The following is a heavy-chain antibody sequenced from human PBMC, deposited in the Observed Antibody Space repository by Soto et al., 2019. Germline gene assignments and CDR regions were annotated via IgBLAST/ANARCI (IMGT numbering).Heavy chain of an antibody. CDR1: GGSIGSGSYY. Sequence: SETLSLTCTVSGGSIGSGSYYWAWIRQPPGEGLDWIGNVYYSGTAYYNPSLKSRITISVDTSKNQFSLKLNSVTAADTAVYYCARHYPFGSGSYSPYYFDSWGQGTLVTVSS. CDR2: VYYSGTA. D-gene: IGHD3-10*01. CDR3: ARHYPFGSGSYSPYYFDS. V-gene: IGHV4-39*01. J-gene: IGHJ4*02.